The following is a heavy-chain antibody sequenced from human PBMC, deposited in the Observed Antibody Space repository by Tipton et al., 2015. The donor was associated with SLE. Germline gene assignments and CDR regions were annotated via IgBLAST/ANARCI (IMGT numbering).Heavy chain of an antibody. CDR2: VDPEDGET. D-gene: IGHD7-27*01. Sequence: QLVQSGAEVKKPGATVKISCKVSGYSFTNYYMHWVQQAPGKGLEWMGLVDPEDGETIYAEKFQDRVTITADRSTDTAYMELSSLRSEDTAVYYCAKGSGGAHWGWFDPWGQGTLVTVSS. J-gene: IGHJ5*02. CDR3: AKGSGGAHWGWFDP. V-gene: IGHV1-69-2*01. CDR1: GYSFTNYY.